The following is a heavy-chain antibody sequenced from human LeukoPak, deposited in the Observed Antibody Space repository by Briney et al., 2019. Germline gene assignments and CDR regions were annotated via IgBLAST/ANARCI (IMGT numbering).Heavy chain of an antibody. Sequence: ASVKVSCKASGYTFTSYDINWVRQATGQGLEWMGWMNPNSGNTGYAQKFQGRVTMTTNTSISTAYMELSSLGSEDTAVYYCARGVFGGDRGWDYYMDVWGKGTTATVSS. V-gene: IGHV1-8*01. D-gene: IGHD4-17*01. J-gene: IGHJ6*03. CDR3: ARGVFGGDRGWDYYMDV. CDR2: MNPNSGNT. CDR1: GYTFTSYD.